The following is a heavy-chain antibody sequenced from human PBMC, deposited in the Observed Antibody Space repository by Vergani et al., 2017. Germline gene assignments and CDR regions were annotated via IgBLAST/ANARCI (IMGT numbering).Heavy chain of an antibody. CDR1: GDSINSPNYY. J-gene: IGHJ5*02. CDR3: TRHWAVVAANNWFDP. D-gene: IGHD2-15*01. Sequence: QMQLQESGPGLVKPSQTLSLTCTVTGDSINSPNYYWTWIRQPPGKGLEWIGYIYHDGSTYYDPSLRSRVIMSIDTSKNQFSLKLSSVTAADTAVYYCTRHWAVVAANNWFDPWGQGTLVTVSS. V-gene: IGHV4-30-4*01. CDR2: IYHDGST.